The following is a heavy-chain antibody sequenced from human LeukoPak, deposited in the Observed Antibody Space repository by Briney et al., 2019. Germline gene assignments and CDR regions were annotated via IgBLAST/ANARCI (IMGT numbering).Heavy chain of an antibody. CDR2: IISLSGYI. J-gene: IGHJ6*03. Sequence: RPGGSLSLSCAASAFTFSDYSWNWILQAPGKRVLGGLSIISLSGYIYYDASIKGRFTISRDNAKNSLYLQMNSLRVEDTAVYYCARGRGSTTYYYYYMDVWGKGTTVTISS. V-gene: IGHV3-21*01. D-gene: IGHD1-1*01. CDR1: AFTFSDYS. CDR3: ARGRGSTTYYYYYMDV.